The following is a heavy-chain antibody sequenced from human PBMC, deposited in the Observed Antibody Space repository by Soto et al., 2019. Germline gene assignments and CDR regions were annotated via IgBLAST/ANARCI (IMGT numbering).Heavy chain of an antibody. CDR2: INHSGST. CDR3: ARGSKPQRYFDL. Sequence: PSETLSLTCTVSGGSINNYYWSWIRQPPGKGLEWIGEINHSGSTNYNPSLKSRLTISVDTSKKQFSLKLSSVTAAETAVYYCARGSKPQRYFDLWGRGTLVTVSS. CDR1: GGSINNYY. J-gene: IGHJ2*01. V-gene: IGHV4-34*01.